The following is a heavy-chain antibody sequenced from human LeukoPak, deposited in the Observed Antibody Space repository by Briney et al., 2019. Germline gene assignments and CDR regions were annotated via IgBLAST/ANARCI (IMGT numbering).Heavy chain of an antibody. V-gene: IGHV3-7*01. J-gene: IGHJ2*01. Sequence: GGSLGLSCAASGFTFSSYWMNWVRQAPGKGLEWVANIKQDGSEKNYVDFVKGRFTISRDNAKNSLDLQMNSLRAEDTAMYYCARARGDGYQWYFDLWGRGTLVTVSS. D-gene: IGHD5-24*01. CDR3: ARARGDGYQWYFDL. CDR1: GFTFSSYW. CDR2: IKQDGSEK.